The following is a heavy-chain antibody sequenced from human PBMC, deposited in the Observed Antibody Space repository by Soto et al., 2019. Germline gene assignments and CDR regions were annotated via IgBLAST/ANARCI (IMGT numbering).Heavy chain of an antibody. CDR2: FRTGGDDGTT. J-gene: IGHJ4*02. CDR3: AKKVNSGPGSQYFDY. Sequence: GGSLRLSCAASGFTFSSHSMRWVRQAPGKGLEWVSGFRTGGDDGTTYYADSVKGRFTISRDNSKNTLLLQMNSLRAEDTAIYYCAKKVNSGPGSQYFDYWGQGTLVTVSS. V-gene: IGHV3-23*01. CDR1: GFTFSSHS. D-gene: IGHD3-10*01.